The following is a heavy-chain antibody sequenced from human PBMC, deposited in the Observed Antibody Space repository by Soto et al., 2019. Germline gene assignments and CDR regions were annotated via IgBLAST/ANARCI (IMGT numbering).Heavy chain of an antibody. CDR1: GVPMTNTNW. D-gene: IGHD2-2*01. Sequence: SETLSLTCAVSGVPMTNTNWWSWVRQPPGKGLEWIGEVFHSGSTNYNPSLKSRVTISVDKSKNQFSLNLTSVTAADTAVYYCARSIVTPSAMFDHWGQGLLVTVSS. J-gene: IGHJ5*02. CDR3: ARSIVTPSAMFDH. V-gene: IGHV4-4*02. CDR2: VFHSGST.